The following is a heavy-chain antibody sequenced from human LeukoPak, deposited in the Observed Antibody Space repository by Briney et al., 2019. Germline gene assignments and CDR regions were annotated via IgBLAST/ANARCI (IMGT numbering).Heavy chain of an antibody. J-gene: IGHJ3*02. Sequence: SESLSLTCTVSSGSINSYYWNWIRQPPGKGLEWIGRIYSSGSTNYSPSLKSRVTISVDTSKNQFSLKLSSVTAADTAVYYCAREGAVGVITLDDAFDIWGQGTMVTVSS. D-gene: IGHD3-16*02. CDR1: SGSINSYY. V-gene: IGHV4-59*01. CDR3: AREGAVGVITLDDAFDI. CDR2: IYSSGST.